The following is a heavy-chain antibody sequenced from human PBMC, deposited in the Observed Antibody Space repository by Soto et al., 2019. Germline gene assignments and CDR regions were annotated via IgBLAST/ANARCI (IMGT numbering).Heavy chain of an antibody. D-gene: IGHD5-12*01. J-gene: IGHJ3*02. Sequence: WGSLRLSCAASGFTFCNAWMSWVRKAPGKGLEWVGRIKSKTDGGTTDYAAPVKGRFTISRDDSKNTLYLQMNSLKTEDTAVYYCTTNPYSGYDPSDAFDIWGQGTMVTVSS. V-gene: IGHV3-15*01. CDR3: TTNPYSGYDPSDAFDI. CDR1: GFTFCNAW. CDR2: IKSKTDGGTT.